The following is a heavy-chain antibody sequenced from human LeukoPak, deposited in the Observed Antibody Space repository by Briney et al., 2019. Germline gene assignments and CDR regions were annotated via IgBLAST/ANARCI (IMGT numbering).Heavy chain of an antibody. V-gene: IGHV4-59*12. J-gene: IGHJ2*01. CDR3: ARDRDPIHWYFDL. CDR2: IYHSGST. CDR1: GGSISSYY. Sequence: SETLSLTCTVSGGSISSYYWSWIRQPPGKGLEWIGYIYHSGSTYYNPSLKSRVTISVDRSKNQFSLKLSSVTAADTAVYYCARDRDPIHWYFDLWGRGTLVTVSS.